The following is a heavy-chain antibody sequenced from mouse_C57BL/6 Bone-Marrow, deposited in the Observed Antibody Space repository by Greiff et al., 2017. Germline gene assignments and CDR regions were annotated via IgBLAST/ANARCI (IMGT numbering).Heavy chain of an antibody. J-gene: IGHJ4*01. CDR3: VGYYYGSSYYAMDY. CDR1: GFNIKNTY. D-gene: IGHD1-1*01. V-gene: IGHV14-3*01. CDR2: IDPANGNT. Sequence: VQLKESVAELVRPGASVKLSCTASGFNIKNTYMHWVKQRPEQGLEWIGRIDPANGNTKYAPKFQGKATITADTSSNTAYLQLSSLTSEDTAIYYCVGYYYGSSYYAMDYWGQGTSVTVSS.